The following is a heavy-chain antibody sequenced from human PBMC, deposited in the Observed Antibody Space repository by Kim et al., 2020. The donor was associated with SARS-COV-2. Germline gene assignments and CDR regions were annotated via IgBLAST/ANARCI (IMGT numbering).Heavy chain of an antibody. D-gene: IGHD3-22*01. CDR3: ARALDYYDSSGYAFDI. V-gene: IGHV3-53*01. J-gene: IGHJ3*02. CDR2: IYSGGST. CDR1: GFTVSSNY. Sequence: GGSLRLSCAASGFTVSSNYMSWVRQAPGKGLEWVSVIYSGGSTYYADSVKGRFTISRDNSKNTLYLQMNSLRAEDTAVYYCARALDYYDSSGYAFDIWGQGTMVTVSS.